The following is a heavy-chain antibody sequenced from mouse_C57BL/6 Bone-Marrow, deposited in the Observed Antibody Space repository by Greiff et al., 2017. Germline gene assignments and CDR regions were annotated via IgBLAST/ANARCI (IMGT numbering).Heavy chain of an antibody. J-gene: IGHJ2*01. CDR3: ASDGYYFDY. CDR1: GYTFTDYY. D-gene: IGHD2-3*01. CDR2: INPNNGGT. V-gene: IGHV1-26*01. Sequence: EVQLQQSGPELVKPGASVKISCKASGYTFTDYYMNWVKQSHGKSLEWIGDINPNNGGTSYNQKFKGKATLTVDKSSSTAYMELHSLTAEDAAVYYCASDGYYFDYWGQGTTLTVSS.